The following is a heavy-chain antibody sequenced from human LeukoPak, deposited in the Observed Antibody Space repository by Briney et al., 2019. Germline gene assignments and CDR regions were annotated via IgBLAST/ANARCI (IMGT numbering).Heavy chain of an antibody. CDR2: IYHSGST. Sequence: SETLSLTCAASGYSISSGYYCGWIRQPPGKGLEWIGSIYHSGSTYYNPSLKSRVTISVDTSKNQFSLKLSSVTAADTAVYYCARDRLQFRVSFDYWGQGTLVTVSS. CDR1: GYSISSGYY. V-gene: IGHV4-38-2*02. CDR3: ARDRLQFRVSFDY. J-gene: IGHJ4*02. D-gene: IGHD5-24*01.